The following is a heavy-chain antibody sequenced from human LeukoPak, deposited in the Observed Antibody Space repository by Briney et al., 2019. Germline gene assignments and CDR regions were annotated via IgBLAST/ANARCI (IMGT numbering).Heavy chain of an antibody. D-gene: IGHD5-18*01. CDR2: ISYSGST. V-gene: IGHV4-59*01. CDR1: GDSISSYY. J-gene: IGHJ4*02. Sequence: SETPSPPLTVSGDSISSYYWRWVREPPREGREWGWYISYSGSTNYTPSLKSRVTISVDTSKNQFSLKLSSVTAADTAVYYCAREETFSYAYFDYWGQGTLVTVSS. CDR3: AREETFSYAYFDY.